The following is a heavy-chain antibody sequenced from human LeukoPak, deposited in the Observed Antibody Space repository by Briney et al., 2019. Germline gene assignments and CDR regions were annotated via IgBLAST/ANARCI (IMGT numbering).Heavy chain of an antibody. V-gene: IGHV4-38-2*01. J-gene: IGHJ4*02. Sequence: SQTLSLTCAVSGYSISSGYYWGWIRQPPGKGLEWIGSIYHSGSTYYNPSLKSRVTISVDTSKNQFSLKLTSVTAADTAVYYCARHQGSGSSPFDYWGQGTLVTVSS. CDR1: GYSISSGYY. CDR3: ARHQGSGSSPFDY. D-gene: IGHD3-10*01. CDR2: IYHSGST.